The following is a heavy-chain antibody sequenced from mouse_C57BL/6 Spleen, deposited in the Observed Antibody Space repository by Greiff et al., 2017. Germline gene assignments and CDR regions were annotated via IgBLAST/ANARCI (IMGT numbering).Heavy chain of an antibody. CDR3: ARGHYGNYGFDY. CDR2: IYPGDGDT. J-gene: IGHJ2*01. D-gene: IGHD2-1*01. CDR1: GYAFSSSW. Sequence: QVQLQQSGPELVKPGASVKISCKASGYAFSSSWMNWVKQRPGKGLEWIGRIYPGDGDTNYNGKFKGKATLTADKSSSTAYMQLSSLTSEDSAVYFCARGHYGNYGFDYWGQGTTLTVSS. V-gene: IGHV1-82*01.